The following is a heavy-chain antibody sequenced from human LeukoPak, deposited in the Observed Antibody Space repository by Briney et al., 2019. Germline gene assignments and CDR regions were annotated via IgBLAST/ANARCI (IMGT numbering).Heavy chain of an antibody. CDR1: GYTFTSYY. Sequence: GASVKVSCKASGYTFTSYYMHWVRQAPGQGLEWMGIINPSGGSTSYAQKFQGRVTMTTDTSTSTAYMELRSLRSDDTAVYYCARFDRWELPHSFDYWGQGTLVTVSS. J-gene: IGHJ4*02. CDR3: ARFDRWELPHSFDY. CDR2: INPSGGST. D-gene: IGHD1-26*01. V-gene: IGHV1-46*01.